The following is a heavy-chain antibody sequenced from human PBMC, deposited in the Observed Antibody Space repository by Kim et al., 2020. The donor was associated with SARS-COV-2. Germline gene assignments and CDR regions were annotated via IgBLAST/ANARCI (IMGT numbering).Heavy chain of an antibody. J-gene: IGHJ6*02. CDR2: IKSKTDGGTT. CDR1: GLTFSNAW. V-gene: IGHV3-15*01. D-gene: IGHD3-3*01. Sequence: GGSLRLSCAASGLTFSNAWMSWVRQAPGKGLEWVGRIKSKTDGGTTDYAAPVKGRFTISRDDSKNTLYLQMNSLKTEDTAAYYCHFDFWSGYSYYYYGMDVWGQGTTVTVSS. CDR3: HFDFWSGYSYYYYGMDV.